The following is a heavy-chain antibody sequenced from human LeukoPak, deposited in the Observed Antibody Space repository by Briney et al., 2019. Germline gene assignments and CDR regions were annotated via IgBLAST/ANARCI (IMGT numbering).Heavy chain of an antibody. CDR2: MNPNSGNT. CDR1: GYTFTSYD. J-gene: IGHJ6*02. CDR3: AGGYYDSSGAPHPLYYYYGMDV. D-gene: IGHD3-22*01. V-gene: IGHV1-8*01. Sequence: GASVKVSCKASGYTFTSYDINWVRQATGQGLEWMGWMNPNSGNTGYAQKFQGRVTMTRNTSISTAYMELSSLRSEDTAVYYCAGGYYDSSGAPHPLYYYYGMDVWGQGTTVIVSS.